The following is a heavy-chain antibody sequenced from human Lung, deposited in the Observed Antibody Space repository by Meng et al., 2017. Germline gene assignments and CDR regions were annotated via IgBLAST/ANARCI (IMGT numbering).Heavy chain of an antibody. CDR2: INHSGRT. V-gene: IGHV4-34*01. Sequence: QGQLQGWCGGLLKRSETLTITCVVSGGSFRVDYWSLIRQPPGKGLEWVGEINHSGRTNYHPSLESRATITVDTYQTNLSLQLSSVTAAAEAVYYCARGPATMAHDFDYWGQGTLVTVSS. CDR1: GGSFRVDY. J-gene: IGHJ4*02. CDR3: ARGPATMAHDFDY. D-gene: IGHD5-24*01.